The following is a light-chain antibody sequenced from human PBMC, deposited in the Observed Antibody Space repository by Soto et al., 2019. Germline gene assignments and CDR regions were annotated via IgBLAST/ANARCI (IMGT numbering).Light chain of an antibody. J-gene: IGLJ3*02. CDR2: DVT. CDR1: SSDVGGYNY. CDR3: ISYTSSNTLV. Sequence: QSALTQPASVSGSPGQSITISCTGTSSDVGGYNYVSWYQQHPGRAPKLMIYDVTNRPSGVSNRFSGSKSGNTASLTISGLQAEDEAAYYCISYTSSNTLVFGGGTKVTVL. V-gene: IGLV2-14*03.